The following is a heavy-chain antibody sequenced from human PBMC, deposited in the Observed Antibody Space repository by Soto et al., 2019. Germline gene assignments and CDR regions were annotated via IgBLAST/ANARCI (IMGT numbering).Heavy chain of an antibody. CDR2: ISYDGSNK. CDR3: AKDPSSWGLYYYYGMDV. Sequence: PGGSRRLSCAASGFTFSSYGMHWGRQAPGKGLEWVAVISYDGSNKYYADSVKGRFTISRDNSKNTLYLQMNSLRAEDTAVYYCAKDPSSWGLYYYYGMDVWGQGTTVTVSS. V-gene: IGHV3-30*18. D-gene: IGHD6-6*01. J-gene: IGHJ6*02. CDR1: GFTFSSYG.